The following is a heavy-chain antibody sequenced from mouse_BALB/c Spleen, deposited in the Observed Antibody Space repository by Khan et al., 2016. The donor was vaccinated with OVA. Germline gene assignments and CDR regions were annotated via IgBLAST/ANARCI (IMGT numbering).Heavy chain of an antibody. CDR3: AKFIYYGRDRYGSDY. CDR2: IWGDGST. J-gene: IGHJ4*01. Sequence: QVQLKESGPGLVAPLQSLSITCTVSGFSLSTYGVSWVRQPPGKGLEWLGIIWGDGSTNYHSALISRLSISKDNSKSQVFLKLNSLQTADTATYYCAKFIYYGRDRYGSDYWGQGTSVTVSS. CDR1: GFSLSTYG. D-gene: IGHD2-1*01. V-gene: IGHV2-3*01.